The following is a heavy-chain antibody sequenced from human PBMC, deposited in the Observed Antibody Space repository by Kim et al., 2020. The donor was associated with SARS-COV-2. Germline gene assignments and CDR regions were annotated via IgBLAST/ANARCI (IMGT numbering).Heavy chain of an antibody. J-gene: IGHJ5*02. CDR1: GGSFSGYY. CDR3: ARGRYYGSGSRNNWFDP. D-gene: IGHD3-10*01. V-gene: IGHV4-34*01. Sequence: SETLSLTCAVYGGSFSGYYWSWIRQPPGKGLEWIGEINHSGSTNYNPSLKSRVTISVDTSKNQFSLKLSSVTAADTAVYYCARGRYYGSGSRNNWFDPWG. CDR2: INHSGST.